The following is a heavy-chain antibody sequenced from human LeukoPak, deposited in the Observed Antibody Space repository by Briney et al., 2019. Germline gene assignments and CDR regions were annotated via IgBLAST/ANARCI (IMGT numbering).Heavy chain of an antibody. D-gene: IGHD3-16*01. CDR3: ARTLRLRTPRAFDI. J-gene: IGHJ3*02. V-gene: IGHV3-7*05. Sequence: PGGSLRLSCVVSGFTFSNYWMNWVRQAPGKGLEWVANIHEDGSQIYYVDSVKGRFSISRGNGKNSLYLQMNRLRVEDTAIYYCARTLRLRTPRAFDIWGQGTTVTVSS. CDR2: IHEDGSQI. CDR1: GFTFSNYW.